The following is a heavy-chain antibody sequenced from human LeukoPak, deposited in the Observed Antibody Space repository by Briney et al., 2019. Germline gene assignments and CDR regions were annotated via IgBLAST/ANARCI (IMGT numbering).Heavy chain of an antibody. CDR3: ASNDILTGYPNPYYYYYYMDV. V-gene: IGHV4-38-2*01. CDR2: IFHTGNT. J-gene: IGHJ6*03. CDR1: GYSISSGYY. Sequence: PSETLSLTCGVSGYSISSGYYWGWIRQPPGEGPEWSGSIFHTGNTYYNPSLKSRVTMSVDTSKNQFSLTLSSVTAADTAVYCCASNDILTGYPNPYYYYYYMDVWGKGTTVTVSS. D-gene: IGHD3-9*01.